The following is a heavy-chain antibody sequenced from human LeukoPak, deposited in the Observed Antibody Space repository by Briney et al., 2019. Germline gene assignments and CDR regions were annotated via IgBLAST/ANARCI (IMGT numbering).Heavy chain of an antibody. CDR1: GFTFSSYS. CDR2: ISSSSSTI. V-gene: IGHV3-48*01. CDR3: ARVGASSSWYSHFDY. J-gene: IGHJ4*02. D-gene: IGHD6-13*01. Sequence: GGSLRLSCAASGFTFSSYSMNWVLQAPGKGLEWVSYISSSSSTIYYADSVKGRFTISRDNAKNSLYLQMNSLRAEDTAVYYCARVGASSSWYSHFDYWGQGTLVTVSS.